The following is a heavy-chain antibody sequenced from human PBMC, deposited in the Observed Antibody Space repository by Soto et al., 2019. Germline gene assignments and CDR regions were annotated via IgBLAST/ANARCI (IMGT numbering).Heavy chain of an antibody. CDR2: IYATGKT. CDR3: AKESGSPAGTVEY. CDR1: GASISNTY. V-gene: IGHV4-4*07. D-gene: IGHD1-26*01. Sequence: SETLSLTCSVPGASISNTYWSWIRHPAEKGLEWIGRIYATGKTNYNPSLKSRVTMSVDTSKNQFSLNLNSMTAADTAVYYCAKESGSPAGTVEYWGQGPWSPSPQ. J-gene: IGHJ4*02.